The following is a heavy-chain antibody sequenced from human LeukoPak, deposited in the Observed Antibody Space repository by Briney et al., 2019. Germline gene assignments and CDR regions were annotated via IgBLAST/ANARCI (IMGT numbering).Heavy chain of an antibody. CDR3: AREFGVGASNYYYYYMDV. J-gene: IGHJ6*03. V-gene: IGHV4-4*07. CDR1: GGSISSYY. Sequence: SETLSLTCTVSGGSISSYYWSWIRQPAGKGLEWIGRIYTSGSTNYNPSLKSRVTMSVDTSKNQFSLKLSSVTAADTAVYYCAREFGVGASNYYYYYMDVWGKGPRSPSP. D-gene: IGHD1-26*01. CDR2: IYTSGST.